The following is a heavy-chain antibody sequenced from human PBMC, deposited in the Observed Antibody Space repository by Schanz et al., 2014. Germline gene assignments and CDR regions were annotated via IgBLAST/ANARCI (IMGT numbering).Heavy chain of an antibody. CDR1: GFPFDTYI. Sequence: EVQVVESGGGLVKPGGSLRLSCAASGFPFDTYIMKWVRQAPGKGLEWVSVISGSDGSTYYADSVKGRFTISRDNSKNTVYLQMDSLRSEDTAVYYCTRDRGALVTHNDALNLWGQGTMVSVSS. V-gene: IGHV3-23*04. CDR2: ISGSDGST. J-gene: IGHJ3*01. D-gene: IGHD2-8*02. CDR3: TRDRGALVTHNDALNL.